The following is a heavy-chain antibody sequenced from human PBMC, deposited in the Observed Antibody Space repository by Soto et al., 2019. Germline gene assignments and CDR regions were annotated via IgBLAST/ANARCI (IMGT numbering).Heavy chain of an antibody. V-gene: IGHV5-10-1*01. D-gene: IGHD6-6*01. Sequence: PGESLKISCKGSGYSFSSYWISWVRQMPGKGLEWMGRIDPSDSYTNYSPSFQGHVTISADKSISTAYLQWSSLKASDTAMYYCARWYSSSSHYYDHGMDVWGQGTTVTVSS. CDR3: ARWYSSSSHYYDHGMDV. CDR2: IDPSDSYT. J-gene: IGHJ6*02. CDR1: GYSFSSYW.